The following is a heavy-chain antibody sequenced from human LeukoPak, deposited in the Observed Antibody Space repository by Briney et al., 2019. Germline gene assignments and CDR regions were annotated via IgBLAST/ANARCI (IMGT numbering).Heavy chain of an antibody. CDR2: IWYDGSNK. CDR1: GFTFSSYG. CDR3: ARDSPGYLAYDS. Sequence: PGGSLRLSCAASGFTFSSYGTHWVRQGPGKGREWVAVIWYDGSNKYYADSVKGRFTISRDNSKNTLYPQMNSLRAEDTAVYYCARDSPGYLAYDSWGQGTLVTVSS. D-gene: IGHD1-1*01. V-gene: IGHV3-33*01. J-gene: IGHJ4*02.